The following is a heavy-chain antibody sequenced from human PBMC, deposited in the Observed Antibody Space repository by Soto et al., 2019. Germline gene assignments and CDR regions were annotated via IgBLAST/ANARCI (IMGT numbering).Heavy chain of an antibody. Sequence: GGSLRLSCASSVFSFGSYAVHWVRQLPGKGLEWVSGITRNSGNKAYADSVKGRFIVSRDDAKNSLYLQMNSLRPEDTALYYCAKDKQGGTYFSGLDYWGQGTLVTVSS. CDR3: AKDKQGGTYFSGLDY. CDR2: ITRNSGNK. CDR1: VFSFGSYA. D-gene: IGHD1-26*01. J-gene: IGHJ4*02. V-gene: IGHV3-9*01.